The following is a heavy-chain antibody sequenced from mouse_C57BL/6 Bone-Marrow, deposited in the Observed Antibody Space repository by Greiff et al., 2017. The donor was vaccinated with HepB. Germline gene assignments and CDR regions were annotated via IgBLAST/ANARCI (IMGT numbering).Heavy chain of an antibody. Sequence: QVQLQQPGAELVRPGTSVKLSCKASGYTFTSYWMHWVKQRPGQGLEWIGVIDPSDSYTNYNQKFKGKATLTVDTSSSPAYMQLSSLTSEDSAVYYCARPDYWGQGTLVTVSA. V-gene: IGHV1-59*01. J-gene: IGHJ3*01. CDR3: ARPDY. CDR1: GYTFTSYW. CDR2: IDPSDSYT.